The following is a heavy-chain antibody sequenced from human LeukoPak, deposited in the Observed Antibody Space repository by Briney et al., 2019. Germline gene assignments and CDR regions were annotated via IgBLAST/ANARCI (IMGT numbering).Heavy chain of an antibody. V-gene: IGHV1-2*02. CDR2: INPKSGGT. CDR1: GYTFTSYG. D-gene: IGHD2-8*02. Sequence: ASVKVSCKASGYTFTSYGISWVRQAPGQGLEWMGWINPKSGGTNYAEKFQGRVAMTRDTSISTAYMELSRLRSDDTAVYYCARYTGPDYWGQGTLVTVSS. J-gene: IGHJ4*02. CDR3: ARYTGPDY.